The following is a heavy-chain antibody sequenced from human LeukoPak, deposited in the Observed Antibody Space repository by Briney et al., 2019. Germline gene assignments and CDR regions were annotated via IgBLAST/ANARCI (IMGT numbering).Heavy chain of an antibody. CDR3: ARGELLWFGELYYGMDV. D-gene: IGHD3-10*01. V-gene: IGHV1-8*01. Sequence: ASVKVSCKASGYTFTSYDINWVRQATGQGLEWMGWMNPNSGNTGYAQKFQGRLTMTRNTSISTAYMELSSLRSEDTAVYYCARGELLWFGELYYGMDVWGQGTTVTVSS. CDR2: MNPNSGNT. CDR1: GYTFTSYD. J-gene: IGHJ6*02.